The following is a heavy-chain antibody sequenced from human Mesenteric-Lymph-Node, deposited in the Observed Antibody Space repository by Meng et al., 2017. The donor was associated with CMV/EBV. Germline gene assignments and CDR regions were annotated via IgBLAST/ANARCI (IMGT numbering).Heavy chain of an antibody. D-gene: IGHD1-14*01. CDR2: FTASDPRT. CDR3: AREGGTTYYYGKDV. CDR1: GFTFSGYA. Sequence: GGSLRLSCAASGFTFSGYAMSWVRQAPGKGLEWVSTFTASDPRTYYADSVQGRFTISRDNSRNTLYLQMDSLRAGDTAVYYCAREGGTTYYYGKDVWGQGTTVTVSS. J-gene: IGHJ6*02. V-gene: IGHV3-23*01.